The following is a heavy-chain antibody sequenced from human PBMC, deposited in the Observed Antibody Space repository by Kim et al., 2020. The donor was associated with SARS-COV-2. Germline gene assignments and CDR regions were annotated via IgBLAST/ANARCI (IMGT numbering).Heavy chain of an antibody. CDR3: AKSKNYYFDY. Sequence: GGSLRLSXVXSGFTFSSYSMNWVRQAPGRGLEWLSYISSTSNVYYGDSVKGRFIISRDNGKNSLYLQMNSLRDEDTAVYYCAKSKNYYFDYWGQGTLVTVSS. CDR1: GFTFSSYS. V-gene: IGHV3-48*02. J-gene: IGHJ4*02. CDR2: ISSTSNV.